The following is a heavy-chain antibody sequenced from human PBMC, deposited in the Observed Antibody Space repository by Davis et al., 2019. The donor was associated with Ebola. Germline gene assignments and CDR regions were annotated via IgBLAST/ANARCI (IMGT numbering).Heavy chain of an antibody. V-gene: IGHV1-69*06. D-gene: IGHD6-13*01. CDR2: IIPIFGTA. CDR3: PRIAAAFANWFAP. CDR1: GGTFSSYA. Sequence: AASVKVSCKASGGTFSSYAISWVRQAPGQGLEWMGGIIPIFGTANYAQTFQGSVTITADKSTSTAYMELSSRRSENTAVYYWPRIAAAFANWFAPWAREPWSPSPQ. J-gene: IGHJ5*02.